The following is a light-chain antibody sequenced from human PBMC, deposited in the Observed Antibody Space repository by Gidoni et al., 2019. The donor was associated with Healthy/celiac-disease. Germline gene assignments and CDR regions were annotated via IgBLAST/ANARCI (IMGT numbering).Light chain of an antibody. CDR2: DAS. Sequence: IQMTQSPSTLSASVGDRVTITCRASQSISSWLAWYQQQPGKAPKLLIYDASSLESGVRSRFSGSGSGTEFTLTISSLQPDDFATYYCQQSGAFGQXTKVEIK. V-gene: IGKV1-5*01. J-gene: IGKJ1*01. CDR1: QSISSW. CDR3: QQSGA.